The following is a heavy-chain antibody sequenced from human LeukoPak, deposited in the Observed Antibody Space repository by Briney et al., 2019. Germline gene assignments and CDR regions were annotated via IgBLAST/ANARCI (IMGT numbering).Heavy chain of an antibody. V-gene: IGHV3-66*01. CDR2: IYSGGST. CDR3: ARGPSGDHNT. J-gene: IGHJ4*02. D-gene: IGHD5-12*01. CDR1: EFSVGSNY. Sequence: GGSLRLSCAASEFSVGSNYMTWVRQAPGKGLEWVSLIYSGGSTYYADSVKGRFTISRDNSKNTLYLQMNSLRAEDTAVYYCARGPSGDHNTGGQGTLVTVSS.